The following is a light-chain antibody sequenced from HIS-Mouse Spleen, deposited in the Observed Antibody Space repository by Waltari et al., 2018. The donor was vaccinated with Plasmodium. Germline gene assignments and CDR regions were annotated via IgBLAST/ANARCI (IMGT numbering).Light chain of an antibody. CDR3: CSYAGSSTYV. V-gene: IGLV2-23*01. CDR2: EGS. J-gene: IGLJ1*01. CDR1: SSYVGSYNL. Sequence: QSALTQPASVSGSPGQSITISCTGPSSYVGSYNLVSWYQQHPGQAPKLMIYEGSKRPSGVSNRFSGSKSGNTASLTISGLQAEDEADYYCCSYAGSSTYVFGTGTKVTVL.